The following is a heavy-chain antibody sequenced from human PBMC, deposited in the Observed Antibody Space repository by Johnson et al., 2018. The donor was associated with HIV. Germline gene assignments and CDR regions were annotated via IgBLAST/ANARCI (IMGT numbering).Heavy chain of an antibody. CDR1: GFIVSNNY. V-gene: IGHV3-30*03. CDR2: ISYDGTDK. Sequence: VQLVESGGGLVQPGGSLRLSSAASGFIVSNNYMSWVRQAPGKGLEWVALISYDGTDKFYATSVKGRFTVSRVNSNNILFLQMSSLRSDDTAVYFCARVQRSGWFHTDAFDLWGQGTMVTVSS. J-gene: IGHJ3*01. D-gene: IGHD6-19*01. CDR3: ARVQRSGWFHTDAFDL.